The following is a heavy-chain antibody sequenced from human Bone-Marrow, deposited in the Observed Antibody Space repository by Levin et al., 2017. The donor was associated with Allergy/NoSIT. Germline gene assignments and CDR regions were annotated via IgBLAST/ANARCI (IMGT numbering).Heavy chain of an antibody. CDR2: INPNSGGT. V-gene: IGHV1-2*06. Sequence: GESLKISCKASGYTFTGYYMHWVRQAPGQGLEWMGRINPNSGGTNYAQKFQGRVTMTRDTSISTAYMELSRLRSDDTAVYYCARGRGPDWYFDLWGRGTLVTVSS. CDR1: GYTFTGYY. CDR3: ARGRGPDWYFDL. J-gene: IGHJ2*01. D-gene: IGHD3/OR15-3a*01.